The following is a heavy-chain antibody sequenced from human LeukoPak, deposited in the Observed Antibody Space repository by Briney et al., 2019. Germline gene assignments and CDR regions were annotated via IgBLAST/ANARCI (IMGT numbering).Heavy chain of an antibody. J-gene: IGHJ5*02. D-gene: IGHD3-10*01. V-gene: IGHV1-69*04. Sequence: ASVKVSCKASGGTFSSYAISWVRQAPGQGLEWMGRIIPILGIANYAQKFQGRVTITADKSTSTAYMELSSLRSEDTAVYYCARAGGSGSPQPSTWGRGTLVTVSS. CDR1: GGTFSSYA. CDR2: IIPILGIA. CDR3: ARAGGSGSPQPST.